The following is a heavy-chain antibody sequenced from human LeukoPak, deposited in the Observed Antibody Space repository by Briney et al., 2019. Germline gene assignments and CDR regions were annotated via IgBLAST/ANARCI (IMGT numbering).Heavy chain of an antibody. D-gene: IGHD5-24*01. CDR1: GGSFSGYY. CDR2: IYTSGST. Sequence: PSETLSLTCAVYGGSFSGYYWSWIRQPAGKGLEWIGRIYTSGSTNYNPSLKSRVTISVDTSKNQFSLKLSSVTAADTAVYYCARARRDGYNHPFDYWGQGTLVTVSS. CDR3: ARARRDGYNHPFDY. V-gene: IGHV4-59*10. J-gene: IGHJ4*02.